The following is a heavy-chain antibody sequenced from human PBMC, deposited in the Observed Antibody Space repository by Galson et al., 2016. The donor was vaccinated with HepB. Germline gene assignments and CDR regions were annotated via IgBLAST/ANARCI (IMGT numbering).Heavy chain of an antibody. V-gene: IGHV1-18*01. CDR3: ARDISVRAAGLDY. Sequence: SVKVSCKASGYTFSSYGINWVRQAPGQGLEWMGWISTCNGKTNYGRNFQGRITMTTDTSTSTAYVELRTLRSDDTAVFYCARDISVRAAGLDYWGQGTLVTVSS. CDR1: GYTFSSYG. D-gene: IGHD3-10*01. CDR2: ISTCNGKT. J-gene: IGHJ4*02.